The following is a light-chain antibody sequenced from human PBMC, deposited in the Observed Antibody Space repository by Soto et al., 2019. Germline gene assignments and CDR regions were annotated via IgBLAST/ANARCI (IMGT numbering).Light chain of an antibody. Sequence: QSVLTQPPSVSEAPGQRVTISCTGSSSNIGAGYEAHWYQQVPGTAPKLLIYEHNHRPSGVPARFSGSKSGTSASLAITGLQAEDEAEYYCQSYDSSLSGYVFGTGTKLTVL. J-gene: IGLJ1*01. V-gene: IGLV1-40*01. CDR1: SSNIGAGYE. CDR2: EHN. CDR3: QSYDSSLSGYV.